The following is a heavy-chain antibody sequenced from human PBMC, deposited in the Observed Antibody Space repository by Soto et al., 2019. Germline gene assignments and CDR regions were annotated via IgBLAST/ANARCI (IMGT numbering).Heavy chain of an antibody. D-gene: IGHD6-13*01. CDR3: ARYNAASGTYYFDF. Sequence: ETLSLTCAVSGASVSSTYWWSWVRQPPGKGPEWIGEINHRGSANYNPSLKSRVTISVDISKSQFSLRLTSVTAADTAVYYCARYNAASGTYYFDFWGQGALVTVSS. CDR1: GASVSSTYW. CDR2: INHRGSA. V-gene: IGHV4-4*02. J-gene: IGHJ4*02.